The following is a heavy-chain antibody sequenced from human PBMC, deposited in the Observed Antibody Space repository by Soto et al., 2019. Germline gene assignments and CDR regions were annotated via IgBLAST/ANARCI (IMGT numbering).Heavy chain of an antibody. J-gene: IGHJ6*02. Sequence: GSLRLSCAASGFPVSTYWMHWVRQAPGKGPVWVSRINNDGRTTRYADSVKGRFTISRDNAKNTLYLQMNSLRAEDTAVYYCASQGLYYYGLDVWGQGTMVTVSS. CDR1: GFPVSTYW. CDR2: INNDGRTT. V-gene: IGHV3-74*01. CDR3: ASQGLYYYGLDV.